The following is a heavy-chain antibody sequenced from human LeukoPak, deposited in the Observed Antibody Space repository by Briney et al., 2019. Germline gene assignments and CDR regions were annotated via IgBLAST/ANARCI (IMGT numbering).Heavy chain of an antibody. D-gene: IGHD3-10*01. V-gene: IGHV3-74*01. Sequence: PGGSLRLSCVASGFTFGSYSMNWVRQAPGKGLMWVSRIRTDGSVTSYADSVKGRFTISRDNAKNTMYLQMNSLRAEDTAVYYCARIGGSGSYSGHYFDHWGQGTLVTVSS. CDR2: IRTDGSVT. CDR1: GFTFGSYS. CDR3: ARIGGSGSYSGHYFDH. J-gene: IGHJ4*02.